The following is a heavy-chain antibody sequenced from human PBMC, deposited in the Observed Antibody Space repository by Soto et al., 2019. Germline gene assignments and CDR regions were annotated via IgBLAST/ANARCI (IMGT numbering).Heavy chain of an antibody. Sequence: GGSLRLSCAASGFTFSRHTMNWVRQAPGKGLEWVSSISSSSSYIYYADSLKGRFTISRDNAKKSLYLQMNSLRAEDTAVYYCARDEDDYDSGPSWGQGTLVTVSS. V-gene: IGHV3-21*01. CDR2: ISSSSSYI. D-gene: IGHD3-22*01. J-gene: IGHJ5*02. CDR3: ARDEDDYDSGPS. CDR1: GFTFSRHT.